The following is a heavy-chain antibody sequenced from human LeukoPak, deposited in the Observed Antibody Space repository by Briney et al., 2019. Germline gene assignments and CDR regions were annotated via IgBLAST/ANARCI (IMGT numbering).Heavy chain of an antibody. CDR2: IMQDGSGK. Sequence: QTGGSLRLSCAASGFSFSSYWMSWVRQAPGKGLEWVANIMQDGSGKYYVDSVKGRLTISRDNAKNSLYLQISNLRAEDTAVYYCATDSFSFGDLSPGPWGQGTLVTVTS. CDR3: ATDSFSFGDLSPGP. CDR1: GFSFSSYW. J-gene: IGHJ5*02. V-gene: IGHV3-7*01. D-gene: IGHD3-16*01.